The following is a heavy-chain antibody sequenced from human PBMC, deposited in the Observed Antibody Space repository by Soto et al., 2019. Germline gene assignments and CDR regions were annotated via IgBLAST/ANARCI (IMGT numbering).Heavy chain of an antibody. CDR2: ISSSSSYI. J-gene: IGHJ6*02. CDR3: ARDRREPRAAMTIYYYYGMDV. D-gene: IGHD1-1*01. V-gene: IGHV3-21*01. Sequence: GGSLRLSCAASGFTFSSYSMNWVRQAPGKGLEWVSSISSSSSYIYYADSVKGRFTISRDNAKNSLYLQMNSLRAEDTAVYYCARDRREPRAAMTIYYYYGMDVWGQGTTVTVSS. CDR1: GFTFSSYS.